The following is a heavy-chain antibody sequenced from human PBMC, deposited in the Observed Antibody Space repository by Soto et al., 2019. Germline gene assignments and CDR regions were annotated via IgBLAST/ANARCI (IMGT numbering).Heavy chain of an antibody. CDR1: GFTFDDYS. Sequence: EVQLVESGGRVVRPGGSLRLSCAASGFTFDDYSMTWVRQTPGKGLEWVSDINWHGGSTGYADSVRGRFTISRDNAKNSLYLQMNSLRAEDTALYYCARLYSSSYFYLDYWGQGTLVTVSS. CDR2: INWHGGST. J-gene: IGHJ4*02. D-gene: IGHD6-13*01. V-gene: IGHV3-20*04. CDR3: ARLYSSSYFYLDY.